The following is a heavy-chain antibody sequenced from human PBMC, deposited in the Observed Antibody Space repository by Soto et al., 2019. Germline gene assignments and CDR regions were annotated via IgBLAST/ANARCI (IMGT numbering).Heavy chain of an antibody. Sequence: EVQLLESGGGLVQPGGSLTLSCAASGFTFSDYNMTWVRQAPGKVLECISVILADFNTYYAGSVRGRFTISRDNSKDPLYLQMDRLRAEETAVYYCARRVEVYLDYWGQGALVNVSS. V-gene: IGHV3-23*03. J-gene: IGHJ4*02. CDR3: ARRVEVYLDY. CDR1: GFTFSDYN. CDR2: ILADFNT.